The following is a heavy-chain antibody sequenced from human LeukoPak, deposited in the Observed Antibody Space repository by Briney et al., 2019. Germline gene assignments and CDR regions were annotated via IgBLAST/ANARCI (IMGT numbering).Heavy chain of an antibody. CDR2: IYHSGST. Sequence: SETLSLTCAVSGGSISSSNWWSWVRQPPGKGLEWIGEIYHSGSTNYNPSLKSRVTISVDKSKNQFSLKLSSVTAAGTAVYYCARSTRGVQYTYYYYYYMDVWGKGTTVTVSS. D-gene: IGHD3-10*01. V-gene: IGHV4-4*02. CDR3: ARSTRGVQYTYYYYYYMDV. CDR1: GGSISSSNW. J-gene: IGHJ6*03.